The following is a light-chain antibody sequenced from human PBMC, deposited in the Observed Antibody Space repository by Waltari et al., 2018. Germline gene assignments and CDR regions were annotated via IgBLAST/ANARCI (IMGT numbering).Light chain of an antibody. Sequence: QSALTQPASVSGSPGQSITIPCTGTSSAVGGYNYVSWYHQPPGKAPKLMIYHASNRPSGVSNRFSGSKSGNTASLTISGLQAEDEADYYCSSYTSSSTYVFGTGTKVTVL. J-gene: IGLJ1*01. CDR1: SSAVGGYNY. CDR2: HAS. V-gene: IGLV2-14*03. CDR3: SSYTSSSTYV.